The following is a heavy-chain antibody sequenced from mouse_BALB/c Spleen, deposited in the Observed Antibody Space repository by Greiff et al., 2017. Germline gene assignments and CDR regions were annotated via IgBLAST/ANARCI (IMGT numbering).Heavy chain of an antibody. CDR1: GYTFTSYW. J-gene: IGHJ4*01. D-gene: IGHD2-1*01. CDR2: INPSNGRT. V-gene: IGHV1S81*02. Sequence: QVQLKQPGAELVKPGASVKLSCKASGYTFTSYWMHWVKQRPGQGLEWIGEINPSNGRTNYNEKFKSKATLTVDKSSSTAYMQLSSLTSEDSAVYYCARGLYGIYAMDYWGQGTSVTVSS. CDR3: ARGLYGIYAMDY.